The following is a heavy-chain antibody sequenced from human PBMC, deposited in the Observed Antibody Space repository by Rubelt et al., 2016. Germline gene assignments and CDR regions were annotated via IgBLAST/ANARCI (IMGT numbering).Heavy chain of an antibody. D-gene: IGHD3-3*01. Sequence: QAQLQESGPGLVKPSETLSLTCTVSGGSIRSYYWGWIRQPPGKGLEWIGYIYYSGSTNYNPSLTGRLPIEVVTSNNRFSLKLSSVTAAYTAVYYRAAHGDFWSGRFDYWGQGTLVTVSS. CDR1: GGSIRSYY. CDR3: AAHGDFWSGRFDY. CDR2: IYYSGST. J-gene: IGHJ4*02. V-gene: IGHV4-59*01.